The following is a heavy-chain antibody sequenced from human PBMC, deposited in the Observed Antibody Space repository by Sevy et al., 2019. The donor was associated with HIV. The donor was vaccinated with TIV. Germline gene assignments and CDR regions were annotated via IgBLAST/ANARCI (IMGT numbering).Heavy chain of an antibody. J-gene: IGHJ4*02. V-gene: IGHV4-59*08. D-gene: IGHD1-26*01. CDR2: IYYNGHI. Sequence: SETLSLTCTVSGGSITSLYWNWIRQPPGKGLEWIANIYYNGHINYNPSLKSRVTLSLDTSKNRFSLRRSSVAAAETAMYYCAGENAWGRGYSWGQGTLVTVS. CDR3: AGENAWGRGYS. CDR1: GGSITSLY.